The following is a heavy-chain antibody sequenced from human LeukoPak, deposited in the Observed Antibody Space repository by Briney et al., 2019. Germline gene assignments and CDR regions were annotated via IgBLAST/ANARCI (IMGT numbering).Heavy chain of an antibody. V-gene: IGHV1-18*04. Sequence: GASVKVSCKASGYTFTSYGISWVRQAPGQGLEWMGWISAYNGNTNYAQKLQGRVTMTTDTSTSTAYMELRSLRSDDTAVYYCARDKAELRYFDWLSPNDYWGQGTLVTVSS. J-gene: IGHJ4*02. D-gene: IGHD3-9*01. CDR1: GYTFTSYG. CDR3: ARDKAELRYFDWLSPNDY. CDR2: ISAYNGNT.